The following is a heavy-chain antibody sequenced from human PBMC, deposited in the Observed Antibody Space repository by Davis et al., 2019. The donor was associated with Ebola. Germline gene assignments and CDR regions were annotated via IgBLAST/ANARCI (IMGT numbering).Heavy chain of an antibody. Sequence: GESLKISCAASGFTFSSYSMNWVRQAPGKGLEWVSYISSSGSTIYYADSVKGRFTISRDNAKNSLYLQMNSLRAEDTAVYYCARGPSTGNSFSYWGQGTLVTVSS. CDR1: GFTFSSYS. V-gene: IGHV3-48*04. J-gene: IGHJ4*02. CDR2: ISSSGSTI. CDR3: ARGPSTGNSFSY. D-gene: IGHD6-13*01.